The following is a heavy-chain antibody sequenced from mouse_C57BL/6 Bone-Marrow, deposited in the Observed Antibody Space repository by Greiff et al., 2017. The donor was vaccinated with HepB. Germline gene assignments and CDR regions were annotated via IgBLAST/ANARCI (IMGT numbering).Heavy chain of an antibody. CDR2: TFYSGFT. J-gene: IGHJ4*01. Sequence: EVQLQQSGPSLVRPSQTLSLTCTVTGFSINSDCYWIWIRQFPGNKLEYIGYTFYSGFTYYNPSLESRTYITRDTSKNQFSLKLSSVTTEDTATYYCASSRGFYYAMDYWGQGTSVTVSS. V-gene: IGHV3-3*01. CDR1: GFSINSDCY. CDR3: ASSRGFYYAMDY.